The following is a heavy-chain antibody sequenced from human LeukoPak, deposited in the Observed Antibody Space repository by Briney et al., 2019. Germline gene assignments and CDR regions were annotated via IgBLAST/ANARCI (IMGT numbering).Heavy chain of an antibody. Sequence: GGSLRLSCAASGFTFSTYGMIWVRQAPGKGLQWVSSIGRSGSDIYYVDSLKGRFSISRDDPKNSLYLQMGRLRAEDTAVYYCVREANYYDSTGYPTKVHDFWGQGTLVTVSS. CDR1: GFTFSTYG. V-gene: IGHV3-21*01. CDR2: IGRSGSDI. D-gene: IGHD3-22*01. CDR3: VREANYYDSTGYPTKVHDF. J-gene: IGHJ4*02.